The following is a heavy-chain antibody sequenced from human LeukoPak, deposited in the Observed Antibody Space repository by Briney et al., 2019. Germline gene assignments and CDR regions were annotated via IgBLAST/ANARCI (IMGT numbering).Heavy chain of an antibody. CDR3: AREGYAFDI. J-gene: IGHJ3*02. CDR1: GYTFTSYD. Sequence: ASVKVSCKASGYTFTSYDINWVRQATGQGLEWMGWMNPNSGSTGYAQKFQGRVTITTDESTSIAYMELSSLRSEDTAVYYCAREGYAFDIWGQGTMVTVSS. CDR2: MNPNSGST. V-gene: IGHV1-8*01.